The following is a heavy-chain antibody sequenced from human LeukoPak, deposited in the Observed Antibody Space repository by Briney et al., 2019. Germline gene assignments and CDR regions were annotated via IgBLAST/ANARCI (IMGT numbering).Heavy chain of an antibody. CDR2: ISYDGSNK. CDR3: AGYSSYAFDI. V-gene: IGHV3-30*04. Sequence: GRSLRLSCAASGFTFSSYAMHWVRQAPGKGLEWVAVISYDGSNKYYADSVKGRFTISRDNSKNTLYLQMNSLRAEDTAVYYCAGYSSYAFDIWGQGTMVTVSS. CDR1: GFTFSSYA. J-gene: IGHJ3*02. D-gene: IGHD6-19*01.